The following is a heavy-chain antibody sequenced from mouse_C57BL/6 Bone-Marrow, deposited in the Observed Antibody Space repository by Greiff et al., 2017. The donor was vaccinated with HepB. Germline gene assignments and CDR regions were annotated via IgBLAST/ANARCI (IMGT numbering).Heavy chain of an antibody. Sequence: VQLQQSGAELVRPGTSVKVSCKASGYAFTNYLIEWVKQRPGQGLEWIGVINPGSRGTNYNEKFKGKATLTADKSSSTAYMQLSSLTSEDSAVYFCARESDSSFDYWGQGTTLTVSS. CDR2: INPGSRGT. J-gene: IGHJ2*01. CDR3: ARESDSSFDY. D-gene: IGHD2-4*01. CDR1: GYAFTNYL. V-gene: IGHV1-54*01.